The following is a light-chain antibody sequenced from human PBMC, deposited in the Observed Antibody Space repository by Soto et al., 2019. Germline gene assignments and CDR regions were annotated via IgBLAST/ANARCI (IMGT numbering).Light chain of an antibody. J-gene: IGLJ2*01. V-gene: IGLV4-69*01. CDR1: SGHSSYA. CDR2: LYSDGSH. CDR3: QTWGTGRV. Sequence: QLVLTQSPSASASLGASVKLTCTLSSGHSSYAIAWHQQQPEKGPRYLMKLYSDGSHSKGDGIPDRFSGSSSGAERYLTISSLQSEDEADYYCQTWGTGRVFGGGTKLTVL.